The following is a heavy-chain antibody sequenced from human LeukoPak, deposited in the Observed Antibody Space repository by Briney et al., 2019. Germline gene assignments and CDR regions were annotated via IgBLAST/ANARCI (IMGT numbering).Heavy chain of an antibody. CDR3: ARALGYCSSTSCPAYGMDV. V-gene: IGHV1-2*04. Sequence: ASVKDSCKASGYTFTGYYMHWVRQAPGQGLEWMGWINPNSGGTNYAQKFQGWVTMTRDTSISTAYMELSRLRSDDTAVYYCARALGYCSSTSCPAYGMDVWGKGTTVTVSS. D-gene: IGHD2-2*01. CDR1: GYTFTGYY. J-gene: IGHJ6*04. CDR2: INPNSGGT.